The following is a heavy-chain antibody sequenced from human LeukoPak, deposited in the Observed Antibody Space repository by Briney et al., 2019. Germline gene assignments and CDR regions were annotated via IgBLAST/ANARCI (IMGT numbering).Heavy chain of an antibody. Sequence: GGSLRLSCAASGFTFSNYAMSWVRQAPGKGLEWVSGITYSGGSTYYPDSVEGRFTISRDNSKNTLYLQMSSLRAEDTAVYYCAKFKGRDGYSLFDFWGQGTLVTVSS. CDR2: ITYSGGST. CDR1: GFTFSNYA. J-gene: IGHJ4*02. CDR3: AKFKGRDGYSLFDF. V-gene: IGHV3-23*01. D-gene: IGHD5-24*01.